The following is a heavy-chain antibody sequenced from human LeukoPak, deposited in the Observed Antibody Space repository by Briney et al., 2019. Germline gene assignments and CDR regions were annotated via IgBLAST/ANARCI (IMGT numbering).Heavy chain of an antibody. J-gene: IGHJ3*02. CDR3: ARDLAYGRGVGATEI. V-gene: IGHV1-46*01. CDR2: INPSGGST. Sequence: ASVKVSCKASGYTFTGYYMHWVRQAPGQGLEWMGIINPSGGSTSYAQKFQGRVTMKRDMSTSTVYMELSSLRSEDTAVYYCARDLAYGRGVGATEIWGQGTMVTVSS. D-gene: IGHD1-26*01. CDR1: GYTFTGYY.